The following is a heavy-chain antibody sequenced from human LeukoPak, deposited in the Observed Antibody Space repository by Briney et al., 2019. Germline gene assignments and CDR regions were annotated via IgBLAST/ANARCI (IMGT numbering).Heavy chain of an antibody. V-gene: IGHV3-13*01. CDR2: IGIPGDT. CDR1: GFIFGNYD. J-gene: IGHJ4*02. CDR3: ANWYYYENGAYWC. D-gene: IGHD3-22*01. Sequence: GSLRLSCAASGFIFGNYDMPWVRQATGKGLEWVSTIGIPGDTYYPGSVKGRFTISRDNSRNTLYLQMNSLRAEDTALYYCANWYYYENGAYWCWGQGTLVTVSS.